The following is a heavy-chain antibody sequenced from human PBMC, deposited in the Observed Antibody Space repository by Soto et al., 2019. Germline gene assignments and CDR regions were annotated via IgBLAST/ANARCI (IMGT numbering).Heavy chain of an antibody. CDR2: ISYDGSNK. Sequence: LRLSCAASGFTFSSYAMHWVRQAPGKGLEWVAVISYDGSNKYYADSVKGRFTISRDNSKNTLYLQMNSLRAEDTAVYYCARDIWMDSSSSDYYYGMDVWGQGTTVTVSS. J-gene: IGHJ6*02. D-gene: IGHD6-6*01. V-gene: IGHV3-30-3*01. CDR3: ARDIWMDSSSSDYYYGMDV. CDR1: GFTFSSYA.